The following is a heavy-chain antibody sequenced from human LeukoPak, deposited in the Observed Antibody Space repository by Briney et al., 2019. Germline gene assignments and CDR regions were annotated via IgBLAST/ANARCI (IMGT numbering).Heavy chain of an antibody. CDR3: AKEITYNHGYSSVDDAFDI. D-gene: IGHD6-19*01. CDR2: ISSSSSYI. Sequence: GGSLRLSCAASGFTFSSYSMNWVRQAPGKGLEWVSSISSSSSYIYYADSVKGRFTISRDNSKNTLYLQMNSLRAEDTAVYYCAKEITYNHGYSSVDDAFDIWGQGTMVTVSS. J-gene: IGHJ3*02. V-gene: IGHV3-21*01. CDR1: GFTFSSYS.